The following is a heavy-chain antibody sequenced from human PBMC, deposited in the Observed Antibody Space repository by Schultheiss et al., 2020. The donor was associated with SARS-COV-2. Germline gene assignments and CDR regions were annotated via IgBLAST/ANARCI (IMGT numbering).Heavy chain of an antibody. CDR2: ISSDGSTT. CDR1: GFTFSSHA. D-gene: IGHD1-14*01. CDR3: ARGATTHGMDV. V-gene: IGHV3-64*01. J-gene: IGHJ6*02. Sequence: GESLKISCAASGFTFSSHAMYWVRQAPGKGLEYVSAISSDGSTTYYANSVKGRFTISRDNSKNSLFLQMNSLRAEDTAVYYCARGATTHGMDVWGQGITVTVSS.